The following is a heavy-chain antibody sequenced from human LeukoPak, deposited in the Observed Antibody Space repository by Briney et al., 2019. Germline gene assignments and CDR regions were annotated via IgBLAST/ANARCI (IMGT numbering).Heavy chain of an antibody. V-gene: IGHV4-59*08. Sequence: PSQTLSLTCTVAGGSISNYYWSWIRQPPGKGLEWTGYIFYSGSTNYNPSLKSRVTISVDTSKNQFSLRLSSVTAADTAVYYCARHLPRTDIGYAFDIRGQGTVVTVSS. D-gene: IGHD2-15*01. J-gene: IGHJ3*02. CDR2: IFYSGST. CDR1: GGSISNYY. CDR3: ARHLPRTDIGYAFDI.